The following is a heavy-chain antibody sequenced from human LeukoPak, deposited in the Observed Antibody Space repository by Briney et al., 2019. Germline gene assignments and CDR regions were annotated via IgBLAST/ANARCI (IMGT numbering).Heavy chain of an antibody. Sequence: PSETLSLTCTVSGGSISSYYWSWIRQPPGKGLEWIGYIYYSGSTNYNPSLKSRVTISVDTSKNQFYLKLSSVTAADTAVYYCARRGYSGYDFDYWGQGTLVTVSS. D-gene: IGHD5-12*01. J-gene: IGHJ4*02. CDR1: GGSISSYY. V-gene: IGHV4-59*08. CDR3: ARRGYSGYDFDY. CDR2: IYYSGST.